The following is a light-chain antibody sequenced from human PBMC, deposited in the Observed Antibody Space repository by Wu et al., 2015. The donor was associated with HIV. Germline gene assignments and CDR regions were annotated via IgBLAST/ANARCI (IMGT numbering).Light chain of an antibody. CDR3: QQYNYWPPYT. V-gene: IGKV3-11*01. Sequence: EIVLTQSPATLSLSPGERATLSCRASQSVGSYLAWYQQKPGQAPRLLIYDAFNRAAGIPARFSGRGSGTDFTLTISNLEPEDFAVYYCQQYNYWPPYTFGQGTKLEIK. CDR2: DAF. J-gene: IGKJ2*01. CDR1: QSVGSY.